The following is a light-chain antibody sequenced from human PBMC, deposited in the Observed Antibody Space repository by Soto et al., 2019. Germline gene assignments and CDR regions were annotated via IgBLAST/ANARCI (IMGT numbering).Light chain of an antibody. J-gene: IGKJ1*01. Sequence: DIQMTQSPSSLSASVGDRVTITCRASRTIAGYVNWYQQRPGEAPNLLIYAASSLQTGDPSRFRGSGSGTDFTLTINSLQPEDFATFYCHQTYSTPGTFGQGTKVEIK. CDR1: RTIAGY. CDR3: HQTYSTPGT. V-gene: IGKV1-39*01. CDR2: AAS.